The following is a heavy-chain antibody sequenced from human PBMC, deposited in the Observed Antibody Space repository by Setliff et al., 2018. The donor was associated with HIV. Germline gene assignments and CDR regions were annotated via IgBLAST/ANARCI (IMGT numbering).Heavy chain of an antibody. D-gene: IGHD3-3*01. CDR1: GVSFTSSTYY. V-gene: IGHV4-39*02. Sequence: LETLSLTCNVSGVSFTSSTYYWGWVRQPPGKGLEWIGSIYYSGATFYKSSLKSRVTISVDTSESHFSLRLSSVTAADTGVYYCAIRDRSFDFWSGYYQRDFWSQGTLVTVSS. CDR2: IYYSGAT. J-gene: IGHJ4*02. CDR3: AIRDRSFDFWSGYYQRDF.